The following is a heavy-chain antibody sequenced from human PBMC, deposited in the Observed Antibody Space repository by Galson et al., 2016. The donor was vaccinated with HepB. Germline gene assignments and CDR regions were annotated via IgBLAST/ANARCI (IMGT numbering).Heavy chain of an antibody. V-gene: IGHV3-74*01. CDR2: INSDGSST. D-gene: IGHD1-26*01. CDR1: GFTFSGYA. CDR3: ASRRSTYVDY. Sequence: SLRLSCAASGFTFSGYAMAWVRQAPGKGLVWVSRINSDGSSTSYADSVKGRFTISRDNAKNTLYLQMNSLRAEDTAVYYCASRRSTYVDYWGQGTLVTVSS. J-gene: IGHJ4*02.